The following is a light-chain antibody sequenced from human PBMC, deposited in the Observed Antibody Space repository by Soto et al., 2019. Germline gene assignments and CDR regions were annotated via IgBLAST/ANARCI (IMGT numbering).Light chain of an antibody. CDR3: QQYGSSPFT. CDR2: GAS. V-gene: IGKV3-20*01. J-gene: IGKJ3*01. CDR1: QTVSSNY. Sequence: EIVLTQSPGTLSLSPGERATLSCRASQTVSSNYLAWYQQKPGQAPRLLIYGASNRGTGIPDRFSGSGSGTDFTLTISRLEPEDFAVYYCQQYGSSPFTFGPGTTVDIK.